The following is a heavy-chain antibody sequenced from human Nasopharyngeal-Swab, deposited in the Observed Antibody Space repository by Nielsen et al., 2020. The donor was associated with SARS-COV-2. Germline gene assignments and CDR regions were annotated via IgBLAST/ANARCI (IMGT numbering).Heavy chain of an antibody. CDR3: AKQERWETYYDFWSGYYTGFFYYYYMDV. CDR2: ISGSGGST. V-gene: IGHV3-23*01. CDR1: GFTFSSYA. D-gene: IGHD3-3*01. Sequence: GESLKISCAASGFTFSSYAMSWVRQAPGKGPEWVSAISGSGGSTYYADSVKGRFTISRDNSKNTLYLQMNSLRAEDTAVYYCAKQERWETYYDFWSGYYTGFFYYYYMDVWGKGTTVTVSS. J-gene: IGHJ6*03.